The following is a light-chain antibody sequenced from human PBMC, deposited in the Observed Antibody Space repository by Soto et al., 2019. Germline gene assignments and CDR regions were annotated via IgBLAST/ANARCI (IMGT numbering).Light chain of an antibody. CDR2: AAS. CDR3: QQSYSTPRT. J-gene: IGKJ1*01. CDR1: QSISNY. V-gene: IGKV1-39*01. Sequence: DIQMTQSPSSLSASVGDRVTITCRASQSISNYVNWYQQKPGKAPKFLIYAASSLQSGVPSRFSGSGSGTEFPLTISSLQPEDFATYYCQQSYSTPRTFGQGTKVKI.